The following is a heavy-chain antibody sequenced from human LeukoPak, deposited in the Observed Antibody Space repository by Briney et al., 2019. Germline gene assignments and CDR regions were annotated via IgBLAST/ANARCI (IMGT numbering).Heavy chain of an antibody. Sequence: PGGSLRLSCAASGFTFSSYGMHWVRQAPGKGLEWVAFIRYDGSNKYYADSVKGRFTTSRDNSKNTLYLQMNSLRAEDTAVYYCAKDHTYYDFWSALFAGDSYFDYWGQGTLVTVSS. CDR2: IRYDGSNK. D-gene: IGHD3-3*01. V-gene: IGHV3-30*02. J-gene: IGHJ4*02. CDR3: AKDHTYYDFWSALFAGDSYFDY. CDR1: GFTFSSYG.